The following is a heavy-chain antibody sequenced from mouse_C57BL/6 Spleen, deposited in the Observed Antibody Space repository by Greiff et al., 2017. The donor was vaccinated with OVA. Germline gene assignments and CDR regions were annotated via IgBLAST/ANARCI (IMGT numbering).Heavy chain of an antibody. V-gene: IGHV3-6*01. CDR1: GYSITSGYY. J-gene: IGHJ3*01. D-gene: IGHD2-4*01. CDR2: ISYDGSN. Sequence: DVQLQESGPGLVKPSQSLSLTCSVTGYSITSGYYWNWIRQFPGNKLEWMGYISYDGSNNYNPSLKNRISITRDTSKNQFFLKLNSVTTEDTATYYCARALYYDYEGAWFAYWGQGTLVTVSA. CDR3: ARALYYDYEGAWFAY.